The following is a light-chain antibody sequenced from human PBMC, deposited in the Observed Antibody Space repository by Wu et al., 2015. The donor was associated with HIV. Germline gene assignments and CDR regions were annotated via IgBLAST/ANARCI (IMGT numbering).Light chain of an antibody. CDR3: QQYESSVT. CDR1: QSVSSSY. V-gene: IGKV3-20*01. CDR2: GAS. Sequence: EIVLTQSPGTLSLSPGERATLSCRASQSVSSSYLVWYQQKPGQAPRLLIYGASSRATGIPDRFSGSGSGTDFSLTISRLEPEDVAVYYCQQYESSVTFGGGTKVEIK. J-gene: IGKJ4*01.